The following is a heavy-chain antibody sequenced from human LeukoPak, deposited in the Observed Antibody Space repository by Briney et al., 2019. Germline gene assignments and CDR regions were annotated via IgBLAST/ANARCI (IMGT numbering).Heavy chain of an antibody. CDR3: ARGNYYDSTGYYYRAFDI. J-gene: IGHJ3*02. Sequence: SETLSLACAVYGGSFSGYYCSWIRQPPGKGLESIGEINHSGSTNYNPSLKSRVTISVDTSKNQFSLKLSSVTAADTAVYYCARGNYYDSTGYYYRAFDIWGQGTMVTVSS. CDR2: INHSGST. CDR1: GGSFSGYY. V-gene: IGHV4-34*01. D-gene: IGHD3-22*01.